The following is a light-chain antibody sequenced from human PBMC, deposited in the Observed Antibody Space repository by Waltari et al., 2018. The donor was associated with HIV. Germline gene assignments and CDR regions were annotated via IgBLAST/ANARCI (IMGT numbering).Light chain of an antibody. CDR2: VAS. J-gene: IGKJ1*01. CDR3: LHHNSYPLA. CDR1: PGIRND. Sequence: DIQMTQSPSSLSASVGDTVAITCRASPGIRNDLAWYQQKSGKAPKRLIYVASSLQTGVPSRFSGSGSGTDFTLTIRSLQPEDFATYYCLHHNSYPLAFGQGTRVEIK. V-gene: IGKV1-17*01.